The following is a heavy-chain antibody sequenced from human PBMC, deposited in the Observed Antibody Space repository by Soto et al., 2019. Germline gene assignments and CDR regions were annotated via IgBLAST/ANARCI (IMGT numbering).Heavy chain of an antibody. V-gene: IGHV4-59*01. CDR1: GGSISSYY. CDR3: ARVNRNDALLKRYYFDY. J-gene: IGHJ4*02. CDR2: IYYSGST. D-gene: IGHD1-20*01. Sequence: PSETLSLTCTVSGGSISSYYWSWIRQPPGKGLEWIGYIYYSGSTNYNPSLKSRVTISVDTSKNQFSLKLSPVTAADTAVYYCARVNRNDALLKRYYFDYWGQGTLVTVSS.